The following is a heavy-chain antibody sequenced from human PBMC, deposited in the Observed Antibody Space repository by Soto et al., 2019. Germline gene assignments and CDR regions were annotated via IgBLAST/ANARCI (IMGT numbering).Heavy chain of an antibody. CDR2: IHHSGST. Sequence: SETLSLTCTVSGASISGYYWTWVRQPPGKGLEWIGYIHHSGSTNSISSLKSRVTISVDTSKNQFSLKLNSVTSADTAVYYCARAGYSYSSGYYFDFWGQGALVTVSS. V-gene: IGHV4-59*01. CDR3: ARAGYSYSSGYYFDF. J-gene: IGHJ4*02. D-gene: IGHD5-18*01. CDR1: GASISGYY.